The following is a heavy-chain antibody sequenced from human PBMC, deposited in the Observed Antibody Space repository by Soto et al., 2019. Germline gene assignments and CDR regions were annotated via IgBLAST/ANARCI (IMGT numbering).Heavy chain of an antibody. CDR1: GFTFSSYS. CDR3: ARDKSGGMDV. D-gene: IGHD6-25*01. V-gene: IGHV3-21*01. J-gene: IGHJ6*02. CDR2: ISSSSSYI. Sequence: EVQLVESGGGLVKPGGSLRLSCAASGFTFSSYSMNWVRQAPGKGVEWVSSISSSSSYIYYVDSVKGRFTISRDNAKNSLYLQMNSLRAEDTAVYYCARDKSGGMDVWGQGTTVTVAS.